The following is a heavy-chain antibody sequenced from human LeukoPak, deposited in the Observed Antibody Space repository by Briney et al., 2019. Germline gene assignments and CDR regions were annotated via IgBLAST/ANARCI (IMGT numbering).Heavy chain of an antibody. J-gene: IGHJ4*02. D-gene: IGHD3-22*01. Sequence: SETLSLTCTVSGGSISSSSYYWGWIRQPPGKGLEWIGYIYYSGSTYYNPSLKSRVTISVDTSKNQFSLKLSSVTAADTAVYYCARVLTMTIDYWGQGTLVTVS. CDR1: GGSISSSSYY. V-gene: IGHV4-30-4*08. CDR3: ARVLTMTIDY. CDR2: IYYSGST.